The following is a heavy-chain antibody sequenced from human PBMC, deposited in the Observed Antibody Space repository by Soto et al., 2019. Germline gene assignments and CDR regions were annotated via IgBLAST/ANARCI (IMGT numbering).Heavy chain of an antibody. CDR1: GYTFTNIG. CDR2: IGADNRDT. CDR3: ARDISYGSETAYGY. J-gene: IGHJ4*02. D-gene: IGHD3-10*01. V-gene: IGHV1-18*01. Sequence: VKVSCKASGYTFTNIGISWTRQANGQGLEWMGWIGADNRDTNYAQNLQARLTMTTDTSTNTAYMELRSLKSDDTAVYYCARDISYGSETAYGYWGQGTLVTVSS.